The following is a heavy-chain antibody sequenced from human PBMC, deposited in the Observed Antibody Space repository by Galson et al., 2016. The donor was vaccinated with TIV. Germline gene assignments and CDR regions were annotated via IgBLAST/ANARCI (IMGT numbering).Heavy chain of an antibody. D-gene: IGHD3-16*01. CDR1: GISVSNDW. CDR3: VRDRLGWH. J-gene: IGHJ1*01. V-gene: IGHV3-74*01. Sequence: SLRLSCAASGISVSNDWMHWVRQSPEKGLVWVARIDTDGTTTYYADSVKGRFSISRDNAKNTVYLQMNNLIADDTAVYYCVRDRLGWHWGQGTLLTVSS. CDR2: IDTDGTTT.